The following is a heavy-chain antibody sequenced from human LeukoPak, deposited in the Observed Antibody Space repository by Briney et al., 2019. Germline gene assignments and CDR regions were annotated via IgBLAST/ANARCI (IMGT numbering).Heavy chain of an antibody. CDR1: GGSFSGYY. Sequence: SETLSLTCAVYGGSFSGYYWSWIRQPPGKGLEWIGKINHSGSTNYNPSLKSRVTISIDTSKKQFSLKLSSVPTAHTAVYYYARVYAFHIWAQGTMVSVS. V-gene: IGHV4-34*01. CDR3: ARVYAFHI. J-gene: IGHJ3*02. D-gene: IGHD2-2*02. CDR2: INHSGST.